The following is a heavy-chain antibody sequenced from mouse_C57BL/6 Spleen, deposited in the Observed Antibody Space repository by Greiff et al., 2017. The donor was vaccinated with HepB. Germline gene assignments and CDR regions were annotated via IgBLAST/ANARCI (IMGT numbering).Heavy chain of an antibody. CDR1: GYTFTDYY. V-gene: IGHV1-19*01. J-gene: IGHJ1*03. Sequence: EVKLQESGPVLVKPGASVKMSCKASGYTFTDYYMNWVKQSHGKSLEWIGVINPYNGGTSYNQKFKGKATLTVDKSSSTAYMELNSLTSEDSAVYYCARGNYGSSYGGYFDVWGTGTTVTVSS. CDR3: ARGNYGSSYGGYFDV. D-gene: IGHD1-1*01. CDR2: INPYNGGT.